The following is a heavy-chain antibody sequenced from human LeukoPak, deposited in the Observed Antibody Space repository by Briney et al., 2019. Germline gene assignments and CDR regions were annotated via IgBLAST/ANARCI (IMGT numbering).Heavy chain of an antibody. D-gene: IGHD6-13*01. Sequence: SETLSLTCTVSGGSISSSSYYWSWIRQPAGEGLEWIGRIYTSGSTNYNPSLKSRVTMSVDTSKNQFSLKLSSVTAADTAVYYCARDRRQLATDALTPWGQGTLVTVSS. J-gene: IGHJ5*02. CDR3: ARDRRQLATDALTP. CDR1: GGSISSSSYY. V-gene: IGHV4-61*02. CDR2: IYTSGST.